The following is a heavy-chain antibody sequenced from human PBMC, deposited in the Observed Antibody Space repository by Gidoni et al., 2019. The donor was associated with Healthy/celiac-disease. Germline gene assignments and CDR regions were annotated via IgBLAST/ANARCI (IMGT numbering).Heavy chain of an antibody. J-gene: IGHJ4*02. Sequence: EVQLVESGGGLVQPGGSLRLSCAASGFTFSSDWMSWVRQAPGKGLEWVANIKQDGSEKYYVDSVKGRFTISRDNAKNSLYLQMNSLRAEDTAVYYCARGAKGARLDYWGQGTLVTVSS. CDR3: ARGAKGARLDY. V-gene: IGHV3-7*01. CDR2: IKQDGSEK. D-gene: IGHD1-26*01. CDR1: GFTFSSDW.